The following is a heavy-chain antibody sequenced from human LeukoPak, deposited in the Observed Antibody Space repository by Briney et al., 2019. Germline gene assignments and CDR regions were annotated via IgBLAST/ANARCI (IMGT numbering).Heavy chain of an antibody. CDR2: IYYSGST. V-gene: IGHV4-59*01. D-gene: IGHD6-6*01. CDR3: ARGSSSSGLYYYYYMDV. J-gene: IGHJ6*03. CDR1: GGSISSYY. Sequence: SETLSLTCTVSGGSISSYYWSWIRQPPGKGLEWIGYIYYSGSTNYNPSLKSRVTISVDTSKNQFSLKLSSVTAADAAVYYCARGSSSSGLYYYYYMDVWGKGTTVTVSS.